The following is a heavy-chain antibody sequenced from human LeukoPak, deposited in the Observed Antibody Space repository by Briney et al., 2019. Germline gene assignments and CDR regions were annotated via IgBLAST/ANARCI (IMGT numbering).Heavy chain of an antibody. D-gene: IGHD3-10*01. CDR1: GYIFINHY. CDR2: INPNSGGT. J-gene: IGHJ5*02. Sequence: ASVKVSCKASGYIFINHYIHWVRQAPGHGLEWMGWINPNSGGTNYAQKFQGRVTMTTDTSMSTAYMEVSRLRSDDTALYYCVRDRITIVRGVLNYFDPWGQGTLVTVSS. V-gene: IGHV1-2*02. CDR3: VRDRITIVRGVLNYFDP.